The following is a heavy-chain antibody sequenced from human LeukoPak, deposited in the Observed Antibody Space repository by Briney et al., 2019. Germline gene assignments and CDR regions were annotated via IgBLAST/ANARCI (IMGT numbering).Heavy chain of an antibody. CDR1: GFTFSSYA. Sequence: GGSLRLSCAASGFTFSSYAMSWVRQAPGKGLEWVSAISGSGGSTYYADSVKGRFTISRDNSKNTLYLQMNSLRAEDTAVYYCAKVGALSSFSEYYFDYWGQGTLVTVSS. CDR2: ISGSGGST. CDR3: AKVGALSSFSEYYFDY. J-gene: IGHJ4*02. D-gene: IGHD3-16*01. V-gene: IGHV3-23*01.